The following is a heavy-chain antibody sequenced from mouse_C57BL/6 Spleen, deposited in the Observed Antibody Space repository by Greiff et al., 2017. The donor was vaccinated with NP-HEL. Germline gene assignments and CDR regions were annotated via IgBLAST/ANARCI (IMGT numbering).Heavy chain of an antibody. J-gene: IGHJ1*01. CDR3: AGKDYGDWYFDG. CDR1: GFTFSDYG. Sequence: EVMLVESGGGLVKPGGSLKLSCAASGFTFSDYGMHWVRQAPEKGLEWVAYISSGSSTIYYADTVKGRFTISRDNAKNTLFLQMTSLRSEDTAMYYAAGKDYGDWYFDGWGAGTTVTVSS. CDR2: ISSGSSTI. V-gene: IGHV5-17*01. D-gene: IGHD2-4*01.